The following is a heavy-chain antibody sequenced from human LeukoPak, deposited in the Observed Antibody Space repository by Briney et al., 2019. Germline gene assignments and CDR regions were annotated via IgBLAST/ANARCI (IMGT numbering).Heavy chain of an antibody. CDR1: GFTFSNYA. J-gene: IGHJ4*02. Sequence: GGSLRLSCSGSGFTFSNYAIHWVRQAPGKGPEYVSVINSSGGKTYYADSVKGRFTISRDNSKNTVSLQMSSLRAEDTAMYYCVKDLYKGDTSTWYYFDYWGQGTLVTVSS. D-gene: IGHD6-13*01. CDR3: VKDLYKGDTSTWYYFDY. CDR2: INSSGGKT. V-gene: IGHV3-64D*06.